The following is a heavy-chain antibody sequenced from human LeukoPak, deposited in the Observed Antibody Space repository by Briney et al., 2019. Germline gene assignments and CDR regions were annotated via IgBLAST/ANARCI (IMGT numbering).Heavy chain of an antibody. CDR2: ISSSGSTI. V-gene: IGHV3-48*04. CDR3: ARENVVSAANDDYYYYYYMDV. CDR1: GFTFSSYG. Sequence: GGSLRLSCAASGFTFSSYGMNWVRQAPGKGLEWVSYISSSGSTIYYADSVKGRFTISRDNAKNSLYLQMNSLRAEDTAVYYCARENVVSAANDDYYYYYYMDVWGKGTTVTISS. D-gene: IGHD2-2*01. J-gene: IGHJ6*03.